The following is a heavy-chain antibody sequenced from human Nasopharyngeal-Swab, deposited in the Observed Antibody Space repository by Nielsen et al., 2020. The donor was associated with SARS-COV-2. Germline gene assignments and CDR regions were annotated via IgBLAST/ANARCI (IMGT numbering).Heavy chain of an antibody. Sequence: GESLKISCAASGFTFSSYGVHWVRQAPGKGLEWVAVISYDGSNKYYADSVKGRFTISRDNSKNTLYLQMNSLRAEDTAVYYCAKDGGAAAGTRWFDPWGQGTLVTVSS. V-gene: IGHV3-30*18. CDR2: ISYDGSNK. D-gene: IGHD6-13*01. CDR3: AKDGGAAAGTRWFDP. J-gene: IGHJ5*02. CDR1: GFTFSSYG.